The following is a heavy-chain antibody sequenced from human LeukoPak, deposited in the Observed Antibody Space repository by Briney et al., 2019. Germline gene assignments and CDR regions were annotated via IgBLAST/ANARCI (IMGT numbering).Heavy chain of an antibody. CDR1: GFTVSSNS. V-gene: IGHV3-53*01. CDR3: ARRAGAYSHPYDY. J-gene: IGHJ4*02. D-gene: IGHD4/OR15-4a*01. CDR2: IYSDNT. Sequence: GGSLRLPCTISGFTVSSNSMSWVRQAPGKGLEWVSFIYSDNTHYSDSVKGRFTISRDNSKNTLYLQMNSLRAEDTAVYYCARRAGAYSHPYDYWGQGTLVTVSS.